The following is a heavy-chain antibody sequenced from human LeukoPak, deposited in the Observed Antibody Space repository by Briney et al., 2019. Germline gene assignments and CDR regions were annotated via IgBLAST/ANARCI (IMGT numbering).Heavy chain of an antibody. Sequence: GGSLRLSCAASGFTFSSYAMSCVRQAPGKGLEWVSAISGSGGSTYYADSVKGRFTISRDNSKNTLYLQMNSLRAEDTAVYYCAKNIYDFWSGFYDAFDIWGQGTMVTVSS. V-gene: IGHV3-23*01. CDR3: AKNIYDFWSGFYDAFDI. CDR2: ISGSGGST. J-gene: IGHJ3*02. D-gene: IGHD3-3*01. CDR1: GFTFSSYA.